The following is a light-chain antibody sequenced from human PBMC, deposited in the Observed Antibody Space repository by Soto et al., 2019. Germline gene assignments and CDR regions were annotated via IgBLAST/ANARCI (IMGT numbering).Light chain of an antibody. J-gene: IGKJ1*01. V-gene: IGKV1-5*03. Sequence: DIQMTQYPSTLSGSVGDRFTITCSASQTISSWLAWYQQKPGKATKLLIYKASTLKSGVTSRFSGSGSGTEFTLTISSLQPDDFATYYCQHYNSYSEAFGQVTQVDNK. CDR1: QTISSW. CDR2: KAS. CDR3: QHYNSYSEA.